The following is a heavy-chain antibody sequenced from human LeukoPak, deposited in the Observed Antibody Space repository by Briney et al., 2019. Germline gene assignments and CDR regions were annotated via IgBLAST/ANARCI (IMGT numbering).Heavy chain of an antibody. J-gene: IGHJ3*02. D-gene: IGHD1-26*01. V-gene: IGHV3-33*01. CDR1: GFTFSSYG. CDR3: ARVGSGSYFLDGFDI. CDR2: IWYDGSIK. Sequence: GGSLRLSCAASGFTFSSYGMHWVRQAPGKGLEWEAVIWYDGSIKYYADSVKGRFTISRDNPKNTLYLQMNSLRAEDTAVYYCARVGSGSYFLDGFDIWGQGTMVTVSS.